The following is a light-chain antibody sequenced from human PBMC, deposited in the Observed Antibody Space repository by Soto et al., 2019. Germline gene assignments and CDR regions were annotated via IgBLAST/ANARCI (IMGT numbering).Light chain of an antibody. CDR2: HAS. Sequence: IQMTQSPSTLSGSVGDRVTITCRASQSISNWLAWYQQKPGTAPKVLIYHASNLQSGVPSRFSGRGSGTDFTLTITSLQPEDFATYFCQQGYDTPITFGQGTRLEIK. CDR3: QQGYDTPIT. CDR1: QSISNW. V-gene: IGKV1-5*01. J-gene: IGKJ5*01.